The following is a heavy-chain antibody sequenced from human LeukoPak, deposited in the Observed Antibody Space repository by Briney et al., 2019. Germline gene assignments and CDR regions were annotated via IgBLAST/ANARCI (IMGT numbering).Heavy chain of an antibody. Sequence: KPGESLKISCKGSGYSFTSYWIGWVRQMPGKGLEWTGIIYPGDSDTRYSPSFQGQVTISADKSISTAYLQWSSLKASDTAMYYCATSTTPTTTVVTHDAFDIWGQGTMVTVSS. J-gene: IGHJ3*02. CDR2: IYPGDSDT. CDR3: ATSTTPTTTVVTHDAFDI. CDR1: GYSFTSYW. D-gene: IGHD4-23*01. V-gene: IGHV5-51*03.